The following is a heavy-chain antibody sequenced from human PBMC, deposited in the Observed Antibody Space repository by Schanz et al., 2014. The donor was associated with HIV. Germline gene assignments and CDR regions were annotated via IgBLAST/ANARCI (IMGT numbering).Heavy chain of an antibody. CDR2: ISSDGSEE. D-gene: IGHD3-22*01. Sequence: VQLVESGGGVVQPGRSLRLSCAASGFTFSSFGMHWVRQAPGKGLEWVAVISSDGSEEYFADYVKGRFTISRDNSKNTLYLQMNRLRTEDTALYYCAKGASPYHDSSGFYPDYWSQGTLVTVSS. V-gene: IGHV3-30*18. CDR1: GFTFSSFG. J-gene: IGHJ4*02. CDR3: AKGASPYHDSSGFYPDY.